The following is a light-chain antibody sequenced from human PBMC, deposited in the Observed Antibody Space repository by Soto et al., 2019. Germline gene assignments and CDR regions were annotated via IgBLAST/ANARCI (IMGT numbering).Light chain of an antibody. CDR1: QSISNY. Sequence: TCFTSASVVSHVSTICRASQSISNYLNWYQQKPGKAPNLLIYAASSLQSGVQSRFSGSGSGTDFTLTISRLQPEDVAAYYFQQSYRTRALNFGRGTKVDIK. V-gene: IGKV1-39*01. J-gene: IGKJ3*01. CDR3: QQSYRTRALN. CDR2: AAS.